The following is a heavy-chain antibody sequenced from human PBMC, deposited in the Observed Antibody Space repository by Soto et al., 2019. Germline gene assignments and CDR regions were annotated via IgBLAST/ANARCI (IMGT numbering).Heavy chain of an antibody. CDR2: IYYSGST. CDR1: GGSISSSSYY. J-gene: IGHJ5*02. V-gene: IGHV4-39*01. D-gene: IGHD2-15*01. Sequence: SETLSLTCTVSGGSISSSSYYWGWIRQPPGKGLEWIGSIYYSGSTYYNPSLKSRVTISVDTSKNQFSLKLSSLTAADTAVYYCARHPDCSGGSCYGNWFNPWGQGTLVTVSS. CDR3: ARHPDCSGGSCYGNWFNP.